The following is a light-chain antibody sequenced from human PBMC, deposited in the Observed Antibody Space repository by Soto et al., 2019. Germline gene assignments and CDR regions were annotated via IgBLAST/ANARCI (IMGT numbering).Light chain of an antibody. V-gene: IGKV3-15*01. CDR1: QSVNSN. CDR3: QQYTTWPLWT. J-gene: IGKJ1*01. Sequence: KGTNQSPAALSVTQKERDTLSRRASQSVNSNLAWYQQKPGQAPRLLIYGASTRATGIPARFSGSGSGTEFTLTISSLQSEDFAVYYCQQYTTWPLWTFGHGSIVDI. CDR2: GAS.